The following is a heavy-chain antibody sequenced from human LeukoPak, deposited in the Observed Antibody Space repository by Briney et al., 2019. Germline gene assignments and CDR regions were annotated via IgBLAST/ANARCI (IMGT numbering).Heavy chain of an antibody. CDR2: ISYDGSNR. Sequence: GRSLRLSCAASGFTFSSYAVHWVRQAPGKGLEWVAVISYDGSNRYYADSVKGRFTISRDTSKNTLYLQMNSLRAEDTAVYYCARDKEYYYDSSGYYYYYYMDVWGKGTTVTVSS. CDR3: ARDKEYYYDSSGYYYYYYMDV. CDR1: GFTFSSYA. J-gene: IGHJ6*03. V-gene: IGHV3-30*14. D-gene: IGHD3-22*01.